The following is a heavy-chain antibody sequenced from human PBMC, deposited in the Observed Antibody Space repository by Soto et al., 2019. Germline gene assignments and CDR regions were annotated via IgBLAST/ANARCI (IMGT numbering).Heavy chain of an antibody. CDR1: GESITSLGYY. J-gene: IGHJ4*02. CDR3: TRGDY. Sequence: QVHLQESGPGLVKPSQTLSLACSVSGESITSLGYYWTWVHQPPGKGLEWIGFVSYTGSTFYNSALRSRVTISRPTSQNQFFLDVKSVTVADTAMYFCTRGDYWGQGVLVTVSS. CDR2: VSYTGST. V-gene: IGHV4-31*03.